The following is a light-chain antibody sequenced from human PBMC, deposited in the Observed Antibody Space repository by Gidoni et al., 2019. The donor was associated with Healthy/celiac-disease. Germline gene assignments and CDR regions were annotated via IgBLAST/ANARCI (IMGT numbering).Light chain of an antibody. Sequence: LQITQFPSSLSASVGDRVTITFQASQDISNYLNWYQQKPGKAPKLRIYDASNLESGVPSRFSGSGSGTDFTFTISSLQPEDIATDYCQQYDNLPYTFGQGTKLEIK. J-gene: IGKJ2*01. CDR3: QQYDNLPYT. CDR2: DAS. V-gene: IGKV1-33*01. CDR1: QDISNY.